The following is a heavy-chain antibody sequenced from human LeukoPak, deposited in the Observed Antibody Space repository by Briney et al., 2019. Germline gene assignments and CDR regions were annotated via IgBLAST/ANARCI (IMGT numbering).Heavy chain of an antibody. D-gene: IGHD5-18*01. V-gene: IGHV4-59*05. CDR3: VSLRGFSYGYFDY. CDR2: IYYSKNT. CDR1: GFTVSSNY. Sequence: PGGSLRLSCAASGFTVSSNYMSWVRQAPGKGLEWIGSIYYSKNTYYNPSLKSRVTISADTSKNQFSLTLGSVSATDTAVYYCVSLRGFSYGYFDYWGQGTLVTVSS. J-gene: IGHJ4*02.